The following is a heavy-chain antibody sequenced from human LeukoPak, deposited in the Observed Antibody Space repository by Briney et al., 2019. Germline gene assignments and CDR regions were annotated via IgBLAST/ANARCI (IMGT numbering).Heavy chain of an antibody. CDR2: IYYSGST. Sequence: SETLSLTGTVSGGSISSSSYYWGWIRQPPGKGLEWIGSIYYSGSTYYNPSLKSRVTISVDTSKNQFSLKLSSVTAADTAVYYCARDTAILYYFDYWGQGTLVTVSS. CDR1: GGSISSSSYY. CDR3: ARDTAILYYFDY. V-gene: IGHV4-39*02. J-gene: IGHJ4*02. D-gene: IGHD5-18*01.